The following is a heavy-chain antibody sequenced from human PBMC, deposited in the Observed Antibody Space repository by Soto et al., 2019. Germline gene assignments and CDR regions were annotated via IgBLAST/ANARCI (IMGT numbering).Heavy chain of an antibody. CDR3: ARDYYDSSGYTLDY. J-gene: IGHJ4*02. CDR2: IYGGGRT. Sequence: GGSLRLSCAASGFTVSSNYMSWVRQAPGKGLEWVSIIYGGGRTNYADSVKGRFTISRDNAKNSLYLQMNSLRAEDTAVYYCARDYYDSSGYTLDYWGQGTLVTVSS. V-gene: IGHV3-53*01. D-gene: IGHD3-22*01. CDR1: GFTVSSNY.